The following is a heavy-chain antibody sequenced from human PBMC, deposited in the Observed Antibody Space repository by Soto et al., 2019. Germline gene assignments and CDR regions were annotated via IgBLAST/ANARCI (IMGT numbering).Heavy chain of an antibody. CDR3: ARGLDYYGSGRDGDFDY. CDR2: IIPIFGTA. CDR1: GGTFSSYA. D-gene: IGHD3-10*01. Sequence: ASVKVSCKASGGTFSSYAISWVRQAPGQGLEWMGGIIPIFGTANYAQKFQGRVTITADESTSTAYMELSSLRSEDTAVYYCARGLDYYGSGRDGDFDYWGQGTLVTVSS. J-gene: IGHJ4*02. V-gene: IGHV1-69*13.